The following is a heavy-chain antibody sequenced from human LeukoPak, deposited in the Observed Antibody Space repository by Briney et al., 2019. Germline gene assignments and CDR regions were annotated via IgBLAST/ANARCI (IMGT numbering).Heavy chain of an antibody. CDR2: INSDGSST. D-gene: IGHD6-13*01. CDR1: AFTFSSYW. V-gene: IGHV3-74*01. CDR3: ARSESGSSPYFDY. J-gene: IGHJ4*02. Sequence: GGSLRLSCAASAFTFSSYWMNWVRQAPGKGLVWVSRINSDGSSTTYADSVKGRFTISRDNAENTLYLQMNSLRAEDTAVSYCARSESGSSPYFDYWGQGTLVTVSS.